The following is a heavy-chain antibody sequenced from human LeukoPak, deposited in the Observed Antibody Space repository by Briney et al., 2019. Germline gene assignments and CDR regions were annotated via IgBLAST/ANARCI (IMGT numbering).Heavy chain of an antibody. CDR1: GFTFDDYA. CDR2: ISWNSGSI. V-gene: IGHV3-9*01. CDR3: VSFGGVIVPVLGY. Sequence: GGSLRLSCAASGFTFDDYAMHWVRQAPGKGLEWVSGISWNSGSIGYADSVKGRFTISRDNAKNSLYLQMNSLRAEDTAVYYCVSFGGVIVPVLGYWGQGTLVTVSS. D-gene: IGHD3-16*02. J-gene: IGHJ4*02.